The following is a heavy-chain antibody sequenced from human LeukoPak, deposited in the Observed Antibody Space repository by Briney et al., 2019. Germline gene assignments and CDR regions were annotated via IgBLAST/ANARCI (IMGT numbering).Heavy chain of an antibody. V-gene: IGHV3-30*18. D-gene: IGHD5-12*01. J-gene: IGHJ4*02. Sequence: PGGSLRLSCVGSGFTFNSYAMNWVRQAPGKGLEWVAVISYDGSNKYYADSVKGRFTISRDNSKNTLYLQMNSLRAEDTAVYYCAKDQGYDFLFDYWGQGTLVTVSS. CDR2: ISYDGSNK. CDR3: AKDQGYDFLFDY. CDR1: GFTFNSYA.